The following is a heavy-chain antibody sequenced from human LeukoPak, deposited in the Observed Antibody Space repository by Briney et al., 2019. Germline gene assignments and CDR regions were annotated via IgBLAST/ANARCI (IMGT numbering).Heavy chain of an antibody. J-gene: IGHJ4*02. V-gene: IGHV4-34*01. Sequence: SETLSLTCAVYGGSFSGYYWSWIRQPPGKGLDWIGEINHSGSTNYNPSLKSRVTISVDTSKNQFSLKLSSVTAADTAVYYCARGPGYCSSTSCYIDYWGQGTLVTVSS. CDR3: ARGPGYCSSTSCYIDY. D-gene: IGHD2-2*02. CDR2: INHSGST. CDR1: GGSFSGYY.